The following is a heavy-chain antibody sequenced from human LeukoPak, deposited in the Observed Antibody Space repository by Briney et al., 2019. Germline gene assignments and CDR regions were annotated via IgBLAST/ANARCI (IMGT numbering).Heavy chain of an antibody. CDR1: GFIFSNYA. Sequence: GASLRLSCAASGFIFSNYAMNWVRQAPGKGLEWVSAITGSGDTTYYADSVKGRFTISRDNSKNTLYVEMNPLRAEDTAVYYCAKWGDYDILTGYYVSDFWGQGTLVTVSS. J-gene: IGHJ4*02. CDR2: ITGSGDTT. CDR3: AKWGDYDILTGYYVSDF. V-gene: IGHV3-23*01. D-gene: IGHD3-9*01.